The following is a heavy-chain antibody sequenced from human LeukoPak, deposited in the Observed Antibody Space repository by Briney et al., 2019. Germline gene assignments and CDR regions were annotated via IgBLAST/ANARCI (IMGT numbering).Heavy chain of an antibody. J-gene: IGHJ4*02. Sequence: GASVKVSCKASGYTFTGYYMHWVRQAPGQGREWMGWINPNSGGTNYAQNFQGRVTMTRYTSISTAYTELSRLRSDDTAVYYCARSGYSSSWYKSDNFDYWGQGTLVTVSS. CDR3: ARSGYSSSWYKSDNFDY. CDR1: GYTFTGYY. CDR2: INPNSGGT. V-gene: IGHV1-2*02. D-gene: IGHD6-13*01.